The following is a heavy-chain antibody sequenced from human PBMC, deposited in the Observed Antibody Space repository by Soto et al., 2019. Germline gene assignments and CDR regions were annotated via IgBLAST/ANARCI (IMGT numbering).Heavy chain of an antibody. V-gene: IGHV3-7*03. CDR1: GFTFSSYW. CDR3: ARDPGGYGYYFDY. Sequence: PGGSLRLSCAASGFTFSSYWMSWVRQAPGKGLEWVANIKQDGSEKYYVDSVKGRFTISRDNAKNSLYLQMNSLRAEGTAVYYCARDPGGYGYYFDYWGQGTLVTVSS. J-gene: IGHJ4*02. D-gene: IGHD5-12*01. CDR2: IKQDGSEK.